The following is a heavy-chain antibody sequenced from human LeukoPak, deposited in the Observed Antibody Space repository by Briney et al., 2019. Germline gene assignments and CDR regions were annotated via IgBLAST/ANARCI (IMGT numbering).Heavy chain of an antibody. D-gene: IGHD3-22*01. J-gene: IGHJ5*02. CDR3: AKDRQDRSGGYYPDH. Sequence: GGSLRLSCVAAGFTFSRTDMHWVRQAPGKGPEWVSFIRDAGNNKYYADSVKGRFTISRDNSKNTLYLQMNSLGTEDTAMYYCAKDRQDRSGGYYPDHWGQGTLVTVSS. V-gene: IGHV3-30*02. CDR2: IRDAGNNK. CDR1: GFTFSRTD.